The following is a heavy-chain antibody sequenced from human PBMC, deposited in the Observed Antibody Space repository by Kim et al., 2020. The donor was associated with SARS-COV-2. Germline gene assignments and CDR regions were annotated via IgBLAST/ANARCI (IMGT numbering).Heavy chain of an antibody. CDR2: ISTNTGNP. Sequence: ASVKVSCKASGYTFTKYAINWVRQAPGQGLEWMGWISTNTGNPTYAQGFTGRFVFSLDTSVSTAYLQISSLKADDTAVYYCARAFYDTMSVSVDWDQGTL. CDR3: ARAFYDTMSVSVD. D-gene: IGHD3-10*02. J-gene: IGHJ4*02. V-gene: IGHV7-4-1*02. CDR1: GYTFTKYA.